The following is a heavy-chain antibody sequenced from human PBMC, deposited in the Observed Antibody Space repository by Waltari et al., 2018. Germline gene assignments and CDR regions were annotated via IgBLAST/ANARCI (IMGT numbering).Heavy chain of an antibody. CDR2: IYTDGTA. Sequence: VQLVESGGGLMQPGGSLRLSCAASGFSVSRNSMSWVRQAPGKGWGWGSLIYTDGTAYNADSVKGRFTISRDNSKNTLNLQMNILRAEDTAVYYCTREDQGQPGGYWGQGTLVTVSS. D-gene: IGHD2-2*01. CDR1: GFSVSRNS. J-gene: IGHJ4*02. V-gene: IGHV3-53*01. CDR3: TREDQGQPGGY.